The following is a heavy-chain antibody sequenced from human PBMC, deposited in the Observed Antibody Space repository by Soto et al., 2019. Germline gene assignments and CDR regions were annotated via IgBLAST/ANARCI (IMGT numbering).Heavy chain of an antibody. CDR1: GITLTPYE. D-gene: IGHD6-13*01. Sequence: PGGSLRLSCAASGITLTPYEMNWVRQAPGKGLEWISYISGSSSMIYYADSVKGRFTVSRDNSKNTLYLQMNSLRAEDTAVYYCAKDRRGPDAGTWYCDLWGPGTLVTVSS. CDR3: AKDRRGPDAGTWYCDL. J-gene: IGHJ2*01. V-gene: IGHV3-48*01. CDR2: ISGSSSMI.